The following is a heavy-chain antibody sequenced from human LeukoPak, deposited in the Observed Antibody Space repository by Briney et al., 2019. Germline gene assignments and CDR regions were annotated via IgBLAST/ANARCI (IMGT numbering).Heavy chain of an antibody. CDR1: GGSISSSPYY. CDR2: IYYSGST. J-gene: IGHJ4*02. Sequence: SETLSLTCTVSGGSISSSPYYWSWIRQPPGKGLEWIGYIYYSGSTNYNPSLKSRVTISVDTSKNQFSLKLSSVTAADTAVYYCARDAEFGVIPQSYFDYWGQGTLVTVSS. V-gene: IGHV4-61*01. CDR3: ARDAEFGVIPQSYFDY. D-gene: IGHD3-10*01.